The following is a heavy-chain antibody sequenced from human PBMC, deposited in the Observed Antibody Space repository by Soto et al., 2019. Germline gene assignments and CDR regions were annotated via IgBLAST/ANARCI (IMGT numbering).Heavy chain of an antibody. D-gene: IGHD2-2*01. J-gene: IGHJ4*02. CDR3: ARVPDLDYCSRTSCLYYFDY. CDR1: GFTFSRYV. CDR2: INSNCDST. Sequence: GGSLRLSCVASGFTFSRYVMSWVRQAPGKGLEWVSTINSNCDSTYYADSVKGRFTISSDNSKISLYLQMKSLRAEDTAVYYCARVPDLDYCSRTSCLYYFDYWGQGALVTVSS. V-gene: IGHV3-23*01.